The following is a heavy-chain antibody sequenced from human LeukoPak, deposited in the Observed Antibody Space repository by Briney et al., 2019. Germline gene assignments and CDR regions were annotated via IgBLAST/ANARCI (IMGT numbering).Heavy chain of an antibody. Sequence: ASVKVSCKASGYTFTSYGISWVRQAPGQGLEWMGWISAYNGNTNYAQKLQGRVTTTTDTSTSTAYMELRSLRSDDTAVYYCARVRVPDELGPDAFDIWGQGTMVTVSS. CDR1: GYTFTSYG. CDR3: ARVRVPDELGPDAFDI. J-gene: IGHJ3*02. V-gene: IGHV1-18*01. D-gene: IGHD7-27*01. CDR2: ISAYNGNT.